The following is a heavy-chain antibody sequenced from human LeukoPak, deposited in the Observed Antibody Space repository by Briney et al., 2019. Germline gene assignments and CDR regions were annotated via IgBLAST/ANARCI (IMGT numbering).Heavy chain of an antibody. J-gene: IGHJ4*02. V-gene: IGHV3-7*03. CDR1: GFIFSGYW. CDR3: AREEVKSFDN. CDR2: IKQDGSET. Sequence: GGSLRLSCAASGFIFSGYWMTWVRQAPGKGLEWVANIKQDGSETSYVTSVRGRFTISRDNAKNSLYLQMNNLRVEDTAVYFCAREEVKSFDNWGQGTLVTVSS.